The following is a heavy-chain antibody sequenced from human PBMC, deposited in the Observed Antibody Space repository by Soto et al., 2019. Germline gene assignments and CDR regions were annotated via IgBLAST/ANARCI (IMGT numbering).Heavy chain of an antibody. J-gene: IGHJ6*02. CDR2: ISSSGHYT. Sequence: QVQLVESGEGLVKPGGSLRLSCAASGLIFSDYYMSWIRQAPGKGLEWVSYISSSGHYTKNADSVQGRFTISRDNAKNSLYLQMNNLRAEDTAVYYCARELDGIDVWGQGTTVTVSS. CDR1: GLIFSDYY. CDR3: ARELDGIDV. V-gene: IGHV3-11*05.